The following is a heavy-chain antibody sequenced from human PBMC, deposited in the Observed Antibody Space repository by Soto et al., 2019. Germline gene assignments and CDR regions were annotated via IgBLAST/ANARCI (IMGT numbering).Heavy chain of an antibody. Sequence: GASVKVSCKASGYTFTSYGISWVRQAPGQGLEWMGWINPYNGNTNCVQKFQGRVTMTTDTSISIAYMELSRLRSDDTAVYYCARVVVPAAIGGFTWFDPWGQGTLVTVSS. J-gene: IGHJ5*02. CDR1: GYTFTSYG. V-gene: IGHV1-18*01. CDR3: ARVVVPAAIGGFTWFDP. CDR2: INPYNGNT. D-gene: IGHD2-2*02.